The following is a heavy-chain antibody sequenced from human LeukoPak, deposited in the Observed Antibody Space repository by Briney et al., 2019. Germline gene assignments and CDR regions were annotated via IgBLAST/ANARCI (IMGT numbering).Heavy chain of an antibody. D-gene: IGHD6-13*01. Sequence: GESLKIYCKGSGYSFTSYWIGWVRQMPGKGLEWMGITYPCDSDTRYSPSFQGQVTISADKSISTAYLQWSSLKASDTAMYYCARHNSSSWSYYMDVWGKGTTVTVSS. CDR3: ARHNSSSWSYYMDV. CDR1: GYSFTSYW. V-gene: IGHV5-51*01. J-gene: IGHJ6*03. CDR2: TYPCDSDT.